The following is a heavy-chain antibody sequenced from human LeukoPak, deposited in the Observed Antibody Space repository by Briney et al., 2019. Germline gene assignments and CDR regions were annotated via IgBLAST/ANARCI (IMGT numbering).Heavy chain of an antibody. D-gene: IGHD3-22*01. V-gene: IGHV4-34*01. CDR2: INHSGST. CDR1: GGSFSGYY. J-gene: IGHJ3*02. Sequence: SETLSLTCAVYGGSFSGYYWRWIRQPPGKGLEWIGEINHSGSTNYNPSLKSRVTISVDTSKNQFSLKLSSVTAADTAVYYCARGSLVVITTGDAFDIWGQGTMVTVSP. CDR3: ARGSLVVITTGDAFDI.